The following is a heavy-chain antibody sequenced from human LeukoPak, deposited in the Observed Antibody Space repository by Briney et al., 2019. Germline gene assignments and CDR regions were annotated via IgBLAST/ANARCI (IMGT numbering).Heavy chain of an antibody. CDR2: VSGYTGNT. Sequence: ASVKVSCKTSGYSFTTCGVSWVRQAPGHGLDWMGWVSGYTGNTNYAERFQGRVTMTIDGCTSTVYMELTILRSEDMAVYFCARGEVSASLYYFDFWGQGTLVTVS. CDR1: GYSFTTCG. D-gene: IGHD1-14*01. CDR3: ARGEVSASLYYFDF. J-gene: IGHJ4*02. V-gene: IGHV1-18*03.